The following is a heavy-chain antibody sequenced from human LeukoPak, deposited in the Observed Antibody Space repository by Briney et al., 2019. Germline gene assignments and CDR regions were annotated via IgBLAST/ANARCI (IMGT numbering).Heavy chain of an antibody. J-gene: IGHJ4*02. D-gene: IGHD1-20*01. CDR2: INHSGST. V-gene: IGHV4-34*01. CDR1: GGSFSGYY. Sequence: TSETLSLPCAVYGGSFSGYYWSWIRQPPGKGLEWIGEINHSGSTNYNPSLKSRVTISVDTSKNQFSLKLSSVTAADTAVYYCATSTITGTTSYWGQGTLVTVSS. CDR3: ATSTITGTTSY.